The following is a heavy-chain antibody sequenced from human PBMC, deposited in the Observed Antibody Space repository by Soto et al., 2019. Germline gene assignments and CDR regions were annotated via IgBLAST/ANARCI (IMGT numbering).Heavy chain of an antibody. V-gene: IGHV1-69*18. Sequence: QVQLVQSGAEVKKPGSSVKVSCKASGATFSGYAINWVRQAPGQGLEWLGRNVLIFETLNYAERFQGRVAIHADDSTTTVYMELTNLTHEDTAVYYCVVMGNVAVSNPRSFDYWGQGTQVTVSS. CDR1: GATFSGYA. CDR2: NVLIFETL. J-gene: IGHJ4*02. D-gene: IGHD6-19*01. CDR3: VVMGNVAVSNPRSFDY.